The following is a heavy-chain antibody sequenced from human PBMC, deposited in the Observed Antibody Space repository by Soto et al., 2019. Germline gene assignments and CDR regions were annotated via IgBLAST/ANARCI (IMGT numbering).Heavy chain of an antibody. D-gene: IGHD6-6*01. V-gene: IGHV4-30-2*06. CDR2: ICHSGST. J-gene: IGHJ5*02. CDR1: GGTITSGRSC. Sequence: PSSPLSLTCSFSGGTITSGRSCWNWIRQSPGKGLEWIAYICHSGSTYYNPSLKSRVTISVDRSENQFSLKLTSVTAADTAVYYCVRESVASGPNYFDTWGPGTLVTVSS. CDR3: VRESVASGPNYFDT.